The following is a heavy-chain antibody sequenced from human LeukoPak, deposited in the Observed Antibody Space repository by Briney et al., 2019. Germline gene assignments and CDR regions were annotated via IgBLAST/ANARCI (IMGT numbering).Heavy chain of an antibody. J-gene: IGHJ6*02. CDR2: IYSNGTT. CDR1: RGSISSGSYY. D-gene: IGHD3-10*01. CDR3: ARGRGRDVSFYYGMDV. V-gene: IGHV4-61*02. Sequence: SETLSLTCTVSRGSISSGSYYWSWIRQPAGKGLEWIGRIYSNGTTNYNPSLKSRVTISVDTSNNHYSLKVSSVTAADEAVCYCARGRGRDVSFYYGMDVWGQGTTVTVSS.